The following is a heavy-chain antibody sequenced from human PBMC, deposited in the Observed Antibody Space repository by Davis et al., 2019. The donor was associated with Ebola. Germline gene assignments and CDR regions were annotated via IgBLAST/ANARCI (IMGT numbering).Heavy chain of an antibody. D-gene: IGHD6-6*01. CDR2: IYYSGST. J-gene: IGHJ5*02. CDR3: AGHIAARPDNWFDP. Sequence: MPSETLSLTCTVSGGSISSSSYYWGWIRQPPGKGLEWIGSIYYSGSTYYNPSLKSRVTISVDTSKNQFSLKLSSVTAADTAVYYCAGHIAARPDNWFDPWGQGTLVTVSS. CDR1: GGSISSSSYY. V-gene: IGHV4-39*01.